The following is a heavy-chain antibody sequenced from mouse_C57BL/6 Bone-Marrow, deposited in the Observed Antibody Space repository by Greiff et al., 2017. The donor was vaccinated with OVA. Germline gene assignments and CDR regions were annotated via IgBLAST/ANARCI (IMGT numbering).Heavy chain of an antibody. CDR2: ISNGGGST. CDR3: ARGDGNYNYFDY. V-gene: IGHV5-12*01. Sequence: EVQVVESGGGLVQPGGSLKLSCAASGFTFSDYYMYWVRQTPEKRLEWVAYISNGGGSTYYPDTVKGRFTISRDNAKNTLYLQMSRLKSEDTAMYYCARGDGNYNYFDYWGQGTTLTVSS. J-gene: IGHJ2*01. CDR1: GFTFSDYY. D-gene: IGHD2-1*01.